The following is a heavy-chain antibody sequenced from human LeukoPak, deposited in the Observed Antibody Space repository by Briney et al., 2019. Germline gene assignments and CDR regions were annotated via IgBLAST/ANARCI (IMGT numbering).Heavy chain of an antibody. Sequence: ASVKVSCKTSGYTFTGYYMHWVRQAPGQGLEWMGWINPNSGGIHYAQKFQGRVSMARDTSINTAYMELSSLRSDDTAVYYCAKGLDASGTNGMDVWGQGNPGHRLL. D-gene: IGHD3-10*01. CDR2: INPNSGGI. CDR1: GYTFTGYY. J-gene: IGHJ6*02. CDR3: AKGLDASGTNGMDV. V-gene: IGHV1-2*02.